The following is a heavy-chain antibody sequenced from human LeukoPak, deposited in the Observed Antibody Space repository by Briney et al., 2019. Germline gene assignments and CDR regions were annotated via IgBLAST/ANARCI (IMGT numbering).Heavy chain of an antibody. Sequence: RGSLRLSCVASGFPFSSYSMNWVRQAPGQGLEWIAYISATGSAIFYSDSVKGRFAISRDNAKNSLYLQMNSLRAEDTAVYYCAKDASTVTVNWFDLWGQGTLVTVSS. D-gene: IGHD4-17*01. CDR1: GFPFSSYS. CDR3: AKDASTVTVNWFDL. J-gene: IGHJ5*02. CDR2: ISATGSAI. V-gene: IGHV3-48*01.